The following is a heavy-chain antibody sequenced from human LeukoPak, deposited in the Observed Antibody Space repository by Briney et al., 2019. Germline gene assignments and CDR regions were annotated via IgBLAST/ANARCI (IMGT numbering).Heavy chain of an antibody. D-gene: IGHD6-13*01. V-gene: IGHV3-9*01. CDR2: ISWNSGSI. CDR3: AADSSSWYPVDFDY. J-gene: IGHJ4*02. Sequence: GGSLRLSCAASGFTFDDYGMHWVRQAPGKGLEWVSGISWNSGSIDYADSVKGRFTISRDSAKNSPYLQMNSLRAEDTALYYCAADSSSWYPVDFDYWGQGTLVTVSS. CDR1: GFTFDDYG.